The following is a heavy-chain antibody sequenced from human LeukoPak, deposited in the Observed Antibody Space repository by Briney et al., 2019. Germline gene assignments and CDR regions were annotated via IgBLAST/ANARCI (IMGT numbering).Heavy chain of an antibody. CDR1: GFTFSSYS. J-gene: IGHJ4*02. D-gene: IGHD3-9*01. CDR3: AKDLTGYLSV. CDR2: ISSSSSYI. V-gene: IGHV3-21*01. Sequence: KSGGSLRLSCAASGFTFSSYSMNWVRQAPGKGLEWVSSISSSSSYIYYADSVKGRFTISRDNAKNSLYLQMNSLRAEDTAVYYCAKDLTGYLSVWGQGTLVTVSS.